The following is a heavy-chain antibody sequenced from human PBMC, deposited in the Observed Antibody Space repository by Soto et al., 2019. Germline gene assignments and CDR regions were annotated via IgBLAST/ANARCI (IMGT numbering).Heavy chain of an antibody. V-gene: IGHV1-2*04. CDR1: GYTFTGYY. J-gene: IGHJ4*02. CDR3: ARGIRARRFYDFWSGYSNRCYFDY. CDR2: ISPNSGGT. Sequence: ASVKVSCKASGYTFTGYYMHWVRQAPGQGLEWMGWISPNSGGTNYAQKFQGWVTMTRDTSISTAYMELSRLRSDDTAVYYCARGIRARRFYDFWSGYSNRCYFDYWGQGTLVTVSS. D-gene: IGHD3-3*01.